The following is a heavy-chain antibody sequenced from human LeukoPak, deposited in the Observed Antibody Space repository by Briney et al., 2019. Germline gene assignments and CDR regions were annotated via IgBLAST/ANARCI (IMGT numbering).Heavy chain of an antibody. CDR3: ARVPYYYYMDV. CDR1: GGSISSSSYY. Sequence: PSETLSLTCTVSGGSISSSSYYWGWIRQPPGKGLEWIGSIHYSGSTYYNPSLKSRVTISVHTSKNQFSLKLSSVTAADMDVYYCARVPYYYYMDVWGKGTTVTISS. CDR2: IHYSGST. J-gene: IGHJ6*03. V-gene: IGHV4-39*07.